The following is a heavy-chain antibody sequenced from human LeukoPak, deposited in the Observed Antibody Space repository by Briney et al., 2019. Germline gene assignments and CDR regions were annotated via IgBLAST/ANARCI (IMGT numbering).Heavy chain of an antibody. CDR3: ARDRPGEGRWLQIDY. CDR2: IIPIFGTA. CDR1: GGTFISYA. V-gene: IGHV1-69*13. J-gene: IGHJ4*02. D-gene: IGHD5-24*01. Sequence: SVKVSCKASGGTFISYAISWVRQAPGQGLEWMGGIIPIFGTANYAQKFQGRVTITADESTSTAYMELSSLRSEDTAVYYCARDRPGEGRWLQIDYWGQGTLVTVSS.